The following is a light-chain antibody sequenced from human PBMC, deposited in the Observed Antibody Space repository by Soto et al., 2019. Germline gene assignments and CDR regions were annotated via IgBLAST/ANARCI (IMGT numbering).Light chain of an antibody. J-gene: IGLJ3*02. CDR1: TSNLGAGYD. CDR2: GNR. Sequence: QSVLAQPPSVSGAPGQRVTLSCTGNTSNLGAGYDVHWYQQLPGAAPKLVIFGNRNRPSGVPERFSGSKSGTSASLAITGLQAEDEADYYCQAYDYTLTASVFGGGTQLTVL. CDR3: QAYDYTLTASV. V-gene: IGLV1-40*01.